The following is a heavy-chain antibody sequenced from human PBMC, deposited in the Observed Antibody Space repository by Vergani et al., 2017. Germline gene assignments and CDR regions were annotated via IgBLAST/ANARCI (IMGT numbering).Heavy chain of an antibody. CDR2: INPSGGST. CDR3: TRWWYYDSIAYWAY. Sequence: QVLLVQSGAEVKKPGASVRVSCKTSGYTFTNYYIHWVRQAPGQGVEWMGIINPSGGSTSYAQKFQGRVTMTRDTSTSTVYMELSSLRSEDTAVYYCTRWWYYDSIAYWAYWGQGTLVTVSS. D-gene: IGHD3-22*01. J-gene: IGHJ4*02. V-gene: IGHV1-46*03. CDR1: GYTFTNYY.